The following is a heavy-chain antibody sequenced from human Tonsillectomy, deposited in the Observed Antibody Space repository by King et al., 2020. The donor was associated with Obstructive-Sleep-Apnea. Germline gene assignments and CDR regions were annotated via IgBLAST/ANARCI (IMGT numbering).Heavy chain of an antibody. D-gene: IGHD2-2*01. V-gene: IGHV4-34*01. Sequence: VQLQQWGAGLLKPSETLSLTCAVYDGSFSSSYWSWIRQPPGKGLEWSGEINHSGSSNCNPSLKSRVTVSVDTSKNQFSLKLSSVTAADTAVYYCARVEEGGSIRGHSLDVWGQGTTVTVSS. J-gene: IGHJ6*02. CDR3: ARVEEGGSIRGHSLDV. CDR2: INHSGSS. CDR1: DGSFSSSY.